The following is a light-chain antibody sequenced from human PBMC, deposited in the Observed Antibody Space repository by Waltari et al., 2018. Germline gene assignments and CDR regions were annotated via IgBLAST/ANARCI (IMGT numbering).Light chain of an antibody. CDR1: QSVSSY. CDR3: QQRSNWPQYT. V-gene: IGKV3-11*01. CDR2: DAS. Sequence: EIVLTQSPATLSLSPGERATLSCRASQSVSSYLAWYQQKPGQAPRLLIYDASSRATGIPARFSGGGAGTDFTLTISSLEPEDYAVDYGQQRSNWPQYTFGQGTKLEIK. J-gene: IGKJ2*01.